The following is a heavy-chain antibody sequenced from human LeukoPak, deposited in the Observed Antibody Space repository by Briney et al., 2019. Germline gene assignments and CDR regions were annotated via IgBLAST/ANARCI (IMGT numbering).Heavy chain of an antibody. CDR3: ARGQWLVSSNWFDP. CDR2: IYHSGST. Sequence: SETLSLTCTVSGYSISSGYYWGWIRPPPGKGLEWIGSIYHSGSTYYNPSLKSRVTISVDTSKNQFSLKLSSVTAADTAVYYCARGQWLVSSNWFDPWGQGTLVTVSS. J-gene: IGHJ5*02. V-gene: IGHV4-38-2*02. CDR1: GYSISSGYY. D-gene: IGHD6-19*01.